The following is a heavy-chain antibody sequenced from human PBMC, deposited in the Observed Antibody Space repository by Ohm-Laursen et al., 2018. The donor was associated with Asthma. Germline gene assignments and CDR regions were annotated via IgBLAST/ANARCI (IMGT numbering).Heavy chain of an antibody. D-gene: IGHD6-13*01. V-gene: IGHV3-7*05. CDR3: GRVYSSSWDP. Sequence: SLRLSCAASGVAFSDSWMSWVRQAPGKGLEWVAHINENGGEKFYVDSVKGRVTISRDNAKNSLYLQMNSLRADDMAVYYCGRVYSSSWDPRGQGTLVTVSS. J-gene: IGHJ5*02. CDR2: INENGGEK. CDR1: GVAFSDSW.